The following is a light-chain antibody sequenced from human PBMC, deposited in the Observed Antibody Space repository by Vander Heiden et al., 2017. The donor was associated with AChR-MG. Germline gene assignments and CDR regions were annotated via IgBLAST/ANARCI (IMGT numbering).Light chain of an antibody. Sequence: EIVLTQSPGTLSLSPGERVTLSCRASQSVSGRSLAWYQQKPGQAPRLLIYGASSRATGIPDRFSGSGSGTDFSLTISRLEPGDFAVHYCQQYDISPYTFGPGTKVDVK. CDR3: QQYDISPYT. J-gene: IGKJ3*01. CDR2: GAS. V-gene: IGKV3-20*01. CDR1: QSVSGRS.